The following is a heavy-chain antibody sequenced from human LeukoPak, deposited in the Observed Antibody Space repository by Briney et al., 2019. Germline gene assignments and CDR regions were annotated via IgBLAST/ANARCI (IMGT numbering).Heavy chain of an antibody. CDR3: AKDLKGRDFWSGS. V-gene: IGHV3-23*01. J-gene: IGHJ5*02. CDR1: GFTFSSYA. Sequence: GGSLRLPCAASGFTFSSYAMSWVRQAPGKGLEWVSAISGSGGSTYYADSVKGRFTISRDNSKNTLYLQMNSLRAEDTAVYYCAKDLKGRDFWSGSWGQGTLVTVSS. CDR2: ISGSGGST. D-gene: IGHD3-3*01.